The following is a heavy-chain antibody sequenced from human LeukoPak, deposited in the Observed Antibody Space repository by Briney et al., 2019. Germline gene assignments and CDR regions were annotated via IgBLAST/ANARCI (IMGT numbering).Heavy chain of an antibody. V-gene: IGHV3-48*02. J-gene: IGHJ4*02. D-gene: IGHD2-2*01. CDR1: GFTFSGYS. CDR2: ISSRSTTI. Sequence: GGSLRLSCAASGFTFSGYSMNWVRHAPGKGLEWVSYISSRSTTIYYADSVKGRFTISRDNAKNSLYLQMNSLRDEDTAVYYCASSILVVGSTYYFDYWGQGTLVTVSS. CDR3: ASSILVVGSTYYFDY.